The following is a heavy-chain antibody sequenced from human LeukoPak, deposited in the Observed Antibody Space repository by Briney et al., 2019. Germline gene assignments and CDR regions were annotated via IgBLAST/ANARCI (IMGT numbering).Heavy chain of an antibody. V-gene: IGHV4-34*01. J-gene: IGHJ3*02. CDR3: ARGDPLRYFDWLLRYDAFDI. D-gene: IGHD3-9*01. CDR2: INHSGST. Sequence: SETLSLTCAVYGGSFSGYYWSWIRQPPGKGLEWIGEINHSGSTNYNPSLKSRVTISVDTSKNQFSLKLSSVTAADTAVYYCARGDPLRYFDWLLRYDAFDIWGQGTVVTVSS. CDR1: GGSFSGYY.